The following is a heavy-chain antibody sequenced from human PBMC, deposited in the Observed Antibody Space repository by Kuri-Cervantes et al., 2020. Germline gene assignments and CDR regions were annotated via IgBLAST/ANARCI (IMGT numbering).Heavy chain of an antibody. Sequence: AETLSLTCAAYGGPFSGYDWSWIRQPPGKGLEWIGEINHSGSTNYNPSLKSRVTISVNTYKNKFLLKHSTVTTADTAVYYCARLRITILNYYYGMDVWGQGTTVTVSS. CDR1: GGPFSGYD. V-gene: IGHV4-34*01. J-gene: IGHJ6*02. CDR3: ARLRITILNYYYGMDV. CDR2: INHSGST. D-gene: IGHD3-3*02.